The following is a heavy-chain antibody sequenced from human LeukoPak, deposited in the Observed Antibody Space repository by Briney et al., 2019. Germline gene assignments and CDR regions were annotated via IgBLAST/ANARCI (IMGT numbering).Heavy chain of an antibody. CDR2: IRYDGSNK. Sequence: GGSLRLSCAASGFTFSSYAMSWVRQAPGKGLEWVAFIRYDGSNKYYADSVKGRFTISRDNSKNTLYLQMNSLRAEDTAVYYCAKDLPTTTVPFDYWGQGTLVTVSS. J-gene: IGHJ4*02. CDR1: GFTFSSYA. CDR3: AKDLPTTTVPFDY. D-gene: IGHD4-17*01. V-gene: IGHV3-30*02.